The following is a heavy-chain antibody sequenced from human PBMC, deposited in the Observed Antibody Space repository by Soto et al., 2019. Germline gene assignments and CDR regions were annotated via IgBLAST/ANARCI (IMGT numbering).Heavy chain of an antibody. Sequence: GGSLRLSCAASGFTLRTYTMNWVRQAPGKGLEWVSSISISSSDRYYADSVRGRFTISRDNAKNALYSQMNSLRADDTAVYFCVRGMNPLFGGQGTLVTVSS. J-gene: IGHJ4*01. CDR3: VRGMNPLF. CDR2: ISISSSDR. V-gene: IGHV3-21*06. CDR1: GFTLRTYT.